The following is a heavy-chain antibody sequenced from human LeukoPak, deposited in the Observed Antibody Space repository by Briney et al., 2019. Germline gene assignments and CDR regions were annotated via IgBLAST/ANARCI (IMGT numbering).Heavy chain of an antibody. V-gene: IGHV3-48*04. CDR3: ARDRTYYNDY. J-gene: IGHJ4*02. CDR1: GFTFSNSG. Sequence: GGSLRLSCAASGFTFSNSGFHWVRQAPGKGLEWVSYISSSSSTIYYADSVKGRFTISRDNAKNSLYLQMNSLRAEDTALYYCARDRTYYNDYWGQGTLVTVSS. D-gene: IGHD3-10*01. CDR2: ISSSSSTI.